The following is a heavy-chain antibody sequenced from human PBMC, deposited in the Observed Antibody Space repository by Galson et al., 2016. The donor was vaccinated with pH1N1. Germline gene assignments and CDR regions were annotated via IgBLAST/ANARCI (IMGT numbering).Heavy chain of an antibody. D-gene: IGHD2-15*01. CDR3: ARNGRYGHCGGGNCYPAEDFQY. V-gene: IGHV3-11*06. J-gene: IGHJ1*01. CDR2: ISSSGSYI. CDR1: GFTFTDYY. Sequence: SLRLSCAASGFTFTDYYMSWIRQAPGKGLEWIAYISSSGSYINYADSVKGRFTVSRDHANRSLWLQLNSLIVEDTAVYFCARNGRYGHCGGGNCYPAEDFQYWGRGTLVSVSS.